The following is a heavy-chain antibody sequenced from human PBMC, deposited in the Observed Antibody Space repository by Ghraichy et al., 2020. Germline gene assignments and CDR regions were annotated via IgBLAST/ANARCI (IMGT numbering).Heavy chain of an antibody. Sequence: ASVKVSCKASGYTFTGYYMHWVRQAPGQGLEWMGWINPNSGGTNYAQKFQGRVTMTRDTSISTAYMELSRLRSDDTAVYYCARGPEDDVSLGYYYYGMDVWGQGTTVTVSS. D-gene: IGHD7-27*01. J-gene: IGHJ6*02. CDR1: GYTFTGYY. CDR3: ARGPEDDVSLGYYYYGMDV. V-gene: IGHV1-2*02. CDR2: INPNSGGT.